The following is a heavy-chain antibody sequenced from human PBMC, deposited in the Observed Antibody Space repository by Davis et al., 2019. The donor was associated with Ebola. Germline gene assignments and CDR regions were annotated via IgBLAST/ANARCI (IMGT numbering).Heavy chain of an antibody. Sequence: PGGSLRLSCAASGFTFSSYGMHWVRHAPGRGLEWVAFVRSHGSDDHYADSVKGRFTISRDNSKNTLYLRMNSLRPEDTAVYYCARDSDDYSFDYWGQGTLVTVSS. CDR1: GFTFSSYG. CDR2: VRSHGSDD. CDR3: ARDSDDYSFDY. J-gene: IGHJ4*02. V-gene: IGHV3-30*02. D-gene: IGHD4-11*01.